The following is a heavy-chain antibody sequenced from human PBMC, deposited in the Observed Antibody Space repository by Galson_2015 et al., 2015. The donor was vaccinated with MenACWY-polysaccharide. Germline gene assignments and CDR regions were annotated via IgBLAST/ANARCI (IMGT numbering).Heavy chain of an antibody. CDR2: INPKSGGT. CDR3: ARATGYHRDAFDI. CDR1: GYTFPDYY. J-gene: IGHJ3*02. Sequence: SCKASGYTFPDYYIHWVRQAPGQGLEWMGWINPKSGGTNYAQKFQGRVTMTRDTSINTAYLQLSGLRSDDPAVYYCARATGYHRDAFDIWGQGTMVTVPS. V-gene: IGHV1-2*02. D-gene: IGHD3-9*01.